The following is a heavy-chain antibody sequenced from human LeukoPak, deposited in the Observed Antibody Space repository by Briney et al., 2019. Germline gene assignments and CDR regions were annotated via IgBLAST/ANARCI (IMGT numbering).Heavy chain of an antibody. CDR2: MNPNSGNN. Sequence: ASVKVSCKASGYTFTNYDINWVRQATGQGLEWMGYMNPNSGNNAYAQKLQGRVTMTTDTSTSTAYMELRSLRSDDTAMYYCARGATGRAGYNPLAWDAFDIWGQGTMVTVSS. D-gene: IGHD5-24*01. J-gene: IGHJ3*02. CDR1: GYTFTNYD. V-gene: IGHV1-8*02. CDR3: ARGATGRAGYNPLAWDAFDI.